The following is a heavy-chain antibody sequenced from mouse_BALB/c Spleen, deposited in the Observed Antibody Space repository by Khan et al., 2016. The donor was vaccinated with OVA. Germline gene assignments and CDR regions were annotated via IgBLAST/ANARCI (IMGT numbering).Heavy chain of an antibody. Sequence: QIQLVQSGPELKKPGETVKISCKASGYTFTNYGMNWVKQAPGKGLKWMGWINSNTGEATYADDFKGRFAFSLETSASTAYLQIKNLQNEDTATYFCVRGGRRAMDYWGQGTSVTGSS. J-gene: IGHJ4*01. CDR3: VRGGRRAMDY. V-gene: IGHV9-3-1*01. CDR1: GYTFTNYG. CDR2: INSNTGEA. D-gene: IGHD3-3*01.